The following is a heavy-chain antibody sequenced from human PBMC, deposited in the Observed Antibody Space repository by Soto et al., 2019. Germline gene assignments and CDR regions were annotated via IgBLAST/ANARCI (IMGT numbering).Heavy chain of an antibody. CDR2: IYWDDDK. V-gene: IGHV2-5*02. D-gene: IGHD3-16*01. Sequence: QITLKESGPTLVKPTQTLTLTCTFSGFSLSTSGVGVGWIRQPPGKALEWLALIYWDDDKRYSPSLKSRLTITKDTSKNQVVLTMTNMDPVDTATYYCAHRRLRLRLGELPLGFDYWGQGTLVTVSS. CDR1: GFSLSTSGVG. J-gene: IGHJ4*02. CDR3: AHRRLRLRLGELPLGFDY.